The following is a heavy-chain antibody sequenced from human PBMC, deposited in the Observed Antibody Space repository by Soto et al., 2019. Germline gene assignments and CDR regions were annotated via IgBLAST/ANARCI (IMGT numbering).Heavy chain of an antibody. CDR3: AKERYSSGWYVDY. CDR2: ISGSSSST. J-gene: IGHJ4*02. V-gene: IGHV3-23*01. CDR1: GFTFSSYV. Sequence: EVQLLESGGGLVQPGGSLRLSCAGSGFTFSSYVMTWVRQAPGKGLEWVSTISGSSSSTHYADSVKGRFTISRDNSKNTLNLQMSSLRAEDTAVYYCAKERYSSGWYVDYWGQGTLVTVSS. D-gene: IGHD6-19*01.